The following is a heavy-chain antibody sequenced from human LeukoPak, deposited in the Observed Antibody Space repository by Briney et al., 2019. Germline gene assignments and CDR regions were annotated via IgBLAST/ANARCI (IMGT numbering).Heavy chain of an antibody. D-gene: IGHD6-19*01. CDR1: GYTFNKYG. CDR2: ISCYNGDT. J-gene: IGHJ4*02. CDR3: ARDPSNTSGYYVYHDY. Sequence: ASVKVSCKASGYTFNKYGISWVRQAPGQGLEWMGWISCYNGDTRYAQKFQGGVTMTKDTSTSTVHMELRSLRSDDTAVYYCARDPSNTSGYYVYHDYWGQGALVTVSS. V-gene: IGHV1-18*01.